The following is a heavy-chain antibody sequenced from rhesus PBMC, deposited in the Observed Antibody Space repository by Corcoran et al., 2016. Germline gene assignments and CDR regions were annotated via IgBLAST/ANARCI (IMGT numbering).Heavy chain of an antibody. D-gene: IGHD3-34*01. CDR1: GGSISGYYY. CDR3: ASGDEYSYY. V-gene: IGHV4-73*01. Sequence: QVQLQQWGEGLVKPSETLSLTCAVYGGSISGYYYWSWIRQPPGKGLEWIGYIYGTGSSTNYNPSLKRRLTLSVYTSKNLLSLKLRAVTAADTAVYYCASGDEYSYYWGQGVLVAVSS. J-gene: IGHJ4*01. CDR2: IYGTGSST.